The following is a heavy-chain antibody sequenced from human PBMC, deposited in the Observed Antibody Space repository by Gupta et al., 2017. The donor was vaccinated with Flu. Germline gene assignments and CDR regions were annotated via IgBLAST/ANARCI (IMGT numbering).Heavy chain of an antibody. CDR3: ARIRSFYDILTGFYRYGMDV. Sequence: QVTLKESGPVLVKPTETLTLTCPVSRFSLSNARLGVSWIRQPPGKALEWLAHIFSNDEKSYSTPLKSRLTISKDTSKSQVVLTMTNMDPVDTATYYCARIRSFYDILTGFYRYGMDVWGQGTTVTVSS. CDR2: IFSNDEK. D-gene: IGHD3-9*01. J-gene: IGHJ6*02. CDR1: RFSLSNARLG. V-gene: IGHV2-26*01.